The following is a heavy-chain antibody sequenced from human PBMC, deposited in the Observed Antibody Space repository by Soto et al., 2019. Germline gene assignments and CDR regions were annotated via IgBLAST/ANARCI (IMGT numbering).Heavy chain of an antibody. CDR2: IWYDGSNK. CDR1: GFTFSSYG. V-gene: IGHV3-33*01. J-gene: IGHJ4*02. D-gene: IGHD6-13*01. CDR3: ARAGSSSWCIDY. Sequence: QEQLVESGGGVVQPGRSLRLSCAASGFTFSSYGMHWVRQAPGKGLEWVAVIWYDGSNKYYADSVKGRFTISRDNSKNTLYLQMNSLRAEDTAVYYCARAGSSSWCIDYWGQGTLVTVSS.